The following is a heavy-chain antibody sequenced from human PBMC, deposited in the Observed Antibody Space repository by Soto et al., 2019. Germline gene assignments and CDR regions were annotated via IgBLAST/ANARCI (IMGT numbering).Heavy chain of an antibody. J-gene: IGHJ6*02. CDR2: ISSSGSTI. V-gene: IGHV3-48*03. D-gene: IGHD5-12*01. Sequence: GWSLRLSCAASVFTFSSYEMNWVRQAPWKGLEWVSYISSSGSTIHYADSVKGRFTISRDNAKNSLYLQMNSLRAEDTAVYYCARDDSGYDDRGYYYYYYGMDVWGQGTTVTVSS. CDR3: ARDDSGYDDRGYYYYYYGMDV. CDR1: VFTFSSYE.